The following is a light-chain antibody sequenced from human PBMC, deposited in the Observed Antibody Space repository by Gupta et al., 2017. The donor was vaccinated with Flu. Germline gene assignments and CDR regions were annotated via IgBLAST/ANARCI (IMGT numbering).Light chain of an antibody. CDR2: RNS. J-gene: IGLJ1*01. CDR1: YLGDKH. CDR3: QAWHDSARV. Sequence: GSGEYLGDKHPPWYAQRPRQSLVLNLYRNSERPSGIPERFSGSISGTTATLTISGPQPVDEADYYCQAWHDSARVFGTGT. V-gene: IGLV3-1*01.